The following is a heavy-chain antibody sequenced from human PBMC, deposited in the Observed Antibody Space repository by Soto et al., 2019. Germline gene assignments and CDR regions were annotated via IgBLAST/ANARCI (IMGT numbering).Heavy chain of an antibody. D-gene: IGHD2-2*02. CDR1: GGSISSYY. J-gene: IGHJ4*02. Sequence: SQTLSLTCTVSGGSISSYYWGWIRQPPGEGLEWIGYIFYSGSTNYNPSLKSRVTMSVDMSKNQFSLKLTSVTAADTAVYYCARVPPRTTISSFDYWGQGILVTVSS. V-gene: IGHV4-59*12. CDR2: IFYSGST. CDR3: ARVPPRTTISSFDY.